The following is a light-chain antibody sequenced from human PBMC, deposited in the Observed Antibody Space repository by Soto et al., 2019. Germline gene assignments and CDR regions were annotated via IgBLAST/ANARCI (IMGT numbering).Light chain of an antibody. CDR1: ETINTW. CDR2: DAS. CDR3: QQYSSYPLT. V-gene: IGKV1-5*01. J-gene: IGKJ4*01. Sequence: DIQMTQSPSSLSVSVGDRVTITCRASETINTWLAWYQQKPGKAPKILIYDASKLERGVPSRLSGSGSGAEFTLTISSLQPDDLGTYDCQQYSSYPLTFGGGTKVEL.